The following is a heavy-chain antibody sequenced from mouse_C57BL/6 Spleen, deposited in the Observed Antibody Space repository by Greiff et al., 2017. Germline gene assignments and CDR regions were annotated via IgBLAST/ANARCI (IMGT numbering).Heavy chain of an antibody. CDR1: GYTFTDYN. J-gene: IGHJ3*01. CDR3: ARSPIDDGYYVTFLFAY. Sequence: EVQLQQSGPELVKPGASVKIPCKASGYTFTDYNMDWVKQSHGKSLEWIGDINPNNGGTIYNQKFKGKATLTVDKSSSTAYIELRSLTSEDTAVYYCARSPIDDGYYVTFLFAYWGQGTLVTVSA. D-gene: IGHD2-3*01. V-gene: IGHV1-18*01. CDR2: INPNNGGT.